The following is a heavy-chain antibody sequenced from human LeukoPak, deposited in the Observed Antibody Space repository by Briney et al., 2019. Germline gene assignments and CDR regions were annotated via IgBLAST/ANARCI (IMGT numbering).Heavy chain of an antibody. D-gene: IGHD5-24*01. CDR1: GYTFTSYA. V-gene: IGHV1-3*03. Sequence: ASVKVSCKASGYTFTSYAMHWVRQAPGQRLEWMGWINAGNGNTKYSQEFQGRVTITRDTSASTAYMELSSLRSEDTAVYYCAREIIPWEMATITAFDIWGQGTMVTVSS. J-gene: IGHJ3*02. CDR3: AREIIPWEMATITAFDI. CDR2: INAGNGNT.